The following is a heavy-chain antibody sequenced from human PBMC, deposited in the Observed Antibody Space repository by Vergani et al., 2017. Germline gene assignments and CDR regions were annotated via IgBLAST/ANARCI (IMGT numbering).Heavy chain of an antibody. Sequence: QVQLQESGPGLVKPSETLSLTCTVSGGSVSSGSYYWSWIRQPPGKGLEWIGYIYYSGSTNYNPSLKSRVTISVDTSKNQFSLKLSSVTAADTSVYYCARSSKYSSSSHFDYWGQGTLVTVSS. V-gene: IGHV4-61*01. CDR3: ARSSKYSSSSHFDY. CDR2: IYYSGST. D-gene: IGHD6-6*01. CDR1: GGSVSSGSYY. J-gene: IGHJ4*02.